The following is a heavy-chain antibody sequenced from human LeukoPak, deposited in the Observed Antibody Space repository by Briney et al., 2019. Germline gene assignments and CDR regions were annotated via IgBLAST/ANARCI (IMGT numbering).Heavy chain of an antibody. J-gene: IGHJ4*02. V-gene: IGHV3-7*05. CDR2: IKEDGSEK. CDR1: GFTFSSYW. D-gene: IGHD3-16*02. Sequence: PGGSLRLSCAASGFTFSSYWVTWVRQAPGKGPEWVANIKEDGSEKYYVDSVKGRFSISRDNAKNSLYLQMNSLRAEDTAVYYCARDYDCVWGSYRYDYFDYWGQGTLVTVSS. CDR3: ARDYDCVWGSYRYDYFDY.